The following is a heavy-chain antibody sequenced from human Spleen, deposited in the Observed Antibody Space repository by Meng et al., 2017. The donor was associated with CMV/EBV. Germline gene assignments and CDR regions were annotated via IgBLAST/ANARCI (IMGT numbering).Heavy chain of an antibody. D-gene: IGHD5-18*01. CDR2: IKKDGSEK. CDR1: GFTFSNYW. Sequence: GESLKISCTTSGFTFSNYWMTWVRQAPGKGLEWVANIKKDGSEKYYLDSVKGRFTVSRDNAKSSLYLQMNSLRAEDTAVYYCAREGGYSYGSNSYYSFGMDVWGQGTTVTVSS. CDR3: AREGGYSYGSNSYYSFGMDV. V-gene: IGHV3-7*01. J-gene: IGHJ6*02.